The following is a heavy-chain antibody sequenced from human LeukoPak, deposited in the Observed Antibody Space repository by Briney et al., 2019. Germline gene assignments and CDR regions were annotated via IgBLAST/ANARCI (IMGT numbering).Heavy chain of an antibody. CDR1: GYTFTSYG. CDR2: IIPIFGTA. V-gene: IGHV1-69*13. Sequence: VASVKVSCKASGYTFTSYGISWVRQAPGQGLEWMGGIIPIFGTANYAQKFQGRVTITADESTSTAYMELSSLRSEDTAVYYCARDLAHSGRGVTPPGYWGQGTLVTVSS. CDR3: ARDLAHSGRGVTPPGY. D-gene: IGHD3-10*01. J-gene: IGHJ4*02.